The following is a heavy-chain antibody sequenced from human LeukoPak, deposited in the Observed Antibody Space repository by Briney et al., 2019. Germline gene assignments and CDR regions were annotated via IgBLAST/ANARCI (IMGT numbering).Heavy chain of an antibody. Sequence: ASVKVSCKASGYTFTSYYMHWVRQAPGQGLEWMGGIIPIFGTANYAQKFQGRVTITTDESTSTAYMELSSLRSEVTAVYYCAGELQDCSSTSCRSSNWFDPWGQGTLVTVSS. CDR3: AGELQDCSSTSCRSSNWFDP. V-gene: IGHV1-69*05. J-gene: IGHJ5*02. CDR1: GYTFTSYY. D-gene: IGHD2-2*01. CDR2: IIPIFGTA.